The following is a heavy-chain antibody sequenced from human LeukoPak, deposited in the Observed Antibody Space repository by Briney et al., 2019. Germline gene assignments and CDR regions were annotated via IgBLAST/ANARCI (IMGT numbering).Heavy chain of an antibody. Sequence: GGSLRLSCAASGFTFSSYAMSWVRQAPGKGLEWVSAINYIGGSTYYADSVKGRFTISRDNSKNTLYLQMNNLRAEDTAVYYCAKRRAADGYEYFYDYWGQGSLVTVSS. V-gene: IGHV3-23*01. CDR3: AKRRAADGYEYFYDY. D-gene: IGHD6-13*01. CDR2: INYIGGST. CDR1: GFTFSSYA. J-gene: IGHJ4*02.